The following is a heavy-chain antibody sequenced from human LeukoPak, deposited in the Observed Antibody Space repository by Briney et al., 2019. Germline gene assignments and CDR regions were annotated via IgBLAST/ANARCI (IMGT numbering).Heavy chain of an antibody. CDR3: AKAGGRAAILPSGY. J-gene: IGHJ4*02. CDR1: GFTFSSYA. Sequence: GGSLRLSCAASGFTFSSYAMSWVRQAPGKGLEWVSAISGTGGSTYYADSVKGRFTISGDNSKNTLYLQMNSLRAEDTAVYYCAKAGGRAAILPSGYWGQGTLVTVSS. CDR2: ISGTGGST. V-gene: IGHV3-23*01. D-gene: IGHD2-2*02.